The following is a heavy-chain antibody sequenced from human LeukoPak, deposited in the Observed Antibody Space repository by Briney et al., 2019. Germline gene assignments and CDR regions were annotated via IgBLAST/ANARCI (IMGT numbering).Heavy chain of an antibody. CDR2: ISYDGSNK. CDR3: ARDLSVVAANFDY. D-gene: IGHD2-15*01. CDR1: GFTFSSYA. Sequence: GRSLRLSRAASGFTFSSYAMHWVRQAPGKGLEWVAVISYDGSNKYYADSVKGRFTISRDNSKNTLYLQMNSLRAEDTAVYYCARDLSVVAANFDYWGQGTLVTVSS. V-gene: IGHV3-30*04. J-gene: IGHJ4*02.